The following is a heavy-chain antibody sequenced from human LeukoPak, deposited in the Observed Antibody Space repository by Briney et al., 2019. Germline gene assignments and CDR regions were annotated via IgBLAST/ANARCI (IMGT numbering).Heavy chain of an antibody. V-gene: IGHV1-69*05. CDR3: ARGRFLEWLYPNYFDY. CDR1: GGTFSSYA. Sequence: GASVKVSCKASGGTFSSYAISWVRQAPGQGLEWMGGIIPIFGTANYAQKFQGRVTITTDEPTSTAYMELSSLRSEDTAAYYCARGRFLEWLYPNYFDYWGQGTLVTVSS. D-gene: IGHD3-3*01. J-gene: IGHJ4*02. CDR2: IIPIFGTA.